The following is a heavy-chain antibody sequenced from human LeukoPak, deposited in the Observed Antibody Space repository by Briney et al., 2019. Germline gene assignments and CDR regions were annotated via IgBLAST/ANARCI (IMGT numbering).Heavy chain of an antibody. D-gene: IGHD6-13*01. CDR3: ARGKVAYSSSWYGNWFDP. J-gene: IGHJ5*02. CDR2: INHSGST. Sequence: SETLSLTCAVYGGSFSGYYWSWIRQPPGKGLEWIGEINHSGSTNYSPSLKSRVTISVDTSKNQSSLKLSSVTAADTAVYYCARGKVAYSSSWYGNWFDPWGQGTLVTVSS. V-gene: IGHV4-34*01. CDR1: GGSFSGYY.